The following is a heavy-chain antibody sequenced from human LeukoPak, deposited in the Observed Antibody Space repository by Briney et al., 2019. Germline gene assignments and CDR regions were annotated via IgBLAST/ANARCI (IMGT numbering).Heavy chain of an antibody. V-gene: IGHV3-23*01. CDR1: EFTFSSHA. D-gene: IGHD6-19*01. J-gene: IGHJ4*02. CDR3: AKGKYSSGGVPDY. Sequence: GGSLRLSCVASEFTFSSHAMNWVRQAPGKGLEWVSSISGGGESTYYADSVKGRFAVSRDNSKNTLYLQINSLRGEDTAVYYCAKGKYSSGGVPDYWGQGTLVTVSS. CDR2: ISGGGEST.